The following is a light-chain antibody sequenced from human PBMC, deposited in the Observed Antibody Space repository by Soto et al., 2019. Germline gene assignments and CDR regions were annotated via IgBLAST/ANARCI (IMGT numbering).Light chain of an antibody. CDR1: QSVSSY. CDR3: QQRSNWPPYT. J-gene: IGKJ2*01. V-gene: IGKV3-11*01. CDR2: DAS. Sequence: EIVLTQSPATLSLSPGERATLSCSASQSVSSYLAWYQQKPGQAPRHLIYDASNRATGIPARFSGSGSGTDFTLTISSLEPEDFAVYYCQQRSNWPPYTFGQGTKLEIK.